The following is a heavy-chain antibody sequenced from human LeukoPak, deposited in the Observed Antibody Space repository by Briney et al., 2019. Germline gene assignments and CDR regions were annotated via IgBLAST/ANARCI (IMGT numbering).Heavy chain of an antibody. CDR2: IYYSGST. CDR1: GGSVSSGGYY. V-gene: IGHV4-31*03. Sequence: PSETLSLTCTVSGGSVSSGGYYWSWIRQHPGKGLEWIGYIYYSGSTSYNPSLKSRVTFSVDMSKNQFSLKLSSVTAADTAVYYCARDNSTRAWAHRYCSETHCYGLFDSWGQGTLVTVSS. D-gene: IGHD2-15*01. CDR3: ARDNSTRAWAHRYCSETHCYGLFDS. J-gene: IGHJ4*02.